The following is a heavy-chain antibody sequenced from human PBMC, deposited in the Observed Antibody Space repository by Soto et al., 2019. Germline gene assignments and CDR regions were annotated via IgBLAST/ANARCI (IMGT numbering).Heavy chain of an antibody. CDR3: ARDGYYYGSGSPVEFDY. Sequence: QVQLVQSGAEVKKPGASVKVSCKASGYTFTSYGISWVRQAPGQGLEWMGWISAYNGNTNYAQKLQGRVTMTTDTSKSTGYMELRRLRSDDTAVYYCARDGYYYGSGSPVEFDYWGQGTLVTVSS. J-gene: IGHJ4*02. CDR2: ISAYNGNT. V-gene: IGHV1-18*01. CDR1: GYTFTSYG. D-gene: IGHD3-10*01.